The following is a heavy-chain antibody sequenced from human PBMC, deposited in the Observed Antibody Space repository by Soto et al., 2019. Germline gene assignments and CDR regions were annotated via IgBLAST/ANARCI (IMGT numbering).Heavy chain of an antibody. Sequence: QVQLQESGPGLVKPSETLSLTCTVCGGSISSYYWSWIRQPPGKGLEWIGYIHYSGSTKYNPSLKSRVTISVDTSKNQFSLKLSSVTAADTAVYYCARDRGGVASNWFDPWGQGTLVTVSS. J-gene: IGHJ5*02. CDR2: IHYSGST. D-gene: IGHD3-10*01. CDR3: ARDRGGVASNWFDP. CDR1: GGSISSYY. V-gene: IGHV4-59*01.